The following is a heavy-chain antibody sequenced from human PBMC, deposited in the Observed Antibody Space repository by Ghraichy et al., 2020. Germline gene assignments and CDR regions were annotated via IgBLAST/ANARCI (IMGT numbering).Heavy chain of an antibody. CDR3: ATQTFSYAWHY. V-gene: IGHV4-4*02. CDR2: ISLRGNI. CDR1: GGSISTFHW. J-gene: IGHJ4*02. D-gene: IGHD2-2*01. Sequence: SETLSLTCAVSGGSISTFHWWSWVRQPPGKGLECIGEISLRGNINYNQSLKSRATISLDQSKNQLSLKLNSVTGADTALYFCATQTFSYAWHYWGQGTLVTVSS.